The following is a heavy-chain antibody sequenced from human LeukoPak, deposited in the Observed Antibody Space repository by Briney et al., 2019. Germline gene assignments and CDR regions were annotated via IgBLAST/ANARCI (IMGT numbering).Heavy chain of an antibody. V-gene: IGHV1-18*01. CDR1: GYTFTSYG. Sequence: ASVKVSCKASGYTFTSYGISSVRQAPGQGLEWMGWISAYNGNTNYAQKLQGRVTMTTDTSTSTAYMELRSLRSDDTAVYYCARGSGSDFWSGGRHAFDIWGQGTMVTVSS. D-gene: IGHD3-3*01. CDR3: ARGSGSDFWSGGRHAFDI. J-gene: IGHJ3*02. CDR2: ISAYNGNT.